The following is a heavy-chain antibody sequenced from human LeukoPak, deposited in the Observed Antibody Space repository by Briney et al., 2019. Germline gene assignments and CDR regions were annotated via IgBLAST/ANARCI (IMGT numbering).Heavy chain of an antibody. Sequence: SETLSLTCTVSGGSISSYYWSWIRQPPGKGLEWIGYIYYSGSTNYNPSLKSRVTISVDTSKNQFSLKLSSVTAADTAVYYCARNLYYYDSSGSLDPWGQGTLVTVSS. CDR1: GGSISSYY. V-gene: IGHV4-59*01. J-gene: IGHJ5*02. CDR3: ARNLYYYDSSGSLDP. D-gene: IGHD3-22*01. CDR2: IYYSGST.